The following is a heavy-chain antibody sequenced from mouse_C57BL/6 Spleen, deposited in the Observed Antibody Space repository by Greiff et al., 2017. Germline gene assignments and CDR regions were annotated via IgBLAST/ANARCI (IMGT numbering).Heavy chain of an antibody. CDR1: GYTFTGYW. CDR3: ARDGNYAWFAY. D-gene: IGHD2-1*01. J-gene: IGHJ3*01. Sequence: QVQLQQSGAELMKPGASVKLSCKATGYTFTGYWIEWVKQRPGHGLEWIGEILPGSGNTNYNEKFKGKATFTADTSSNTAYMQLSSLTTEDSAIYYCARDGNYAWFAYWGQGTLVTVSA. CDR2: ILPGSGNT. V-gene: IGHV1-9*01.